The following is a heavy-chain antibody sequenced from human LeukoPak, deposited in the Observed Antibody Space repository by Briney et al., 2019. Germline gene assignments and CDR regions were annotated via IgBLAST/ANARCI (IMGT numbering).Heavy chain of an antibody. CDR1: GYTLTELS. Sequence: GASVKVSCKVSGYTLTELSMHWVRQAPGKGLXWMGGFDPEDGETIYAQKFQGRVTMTEDTSTDTAYMELSSLRSEDTAVYYCATIDNIVGATTDAFDIWGQGTMVTVSS. CDR3: ATIDNIVGATTDAFDI. J-gene: IGHJ3*02. D-gene: IGHD1-26*01. CDR2: FDPEDGET. V-gene: IGHV1-24*01.